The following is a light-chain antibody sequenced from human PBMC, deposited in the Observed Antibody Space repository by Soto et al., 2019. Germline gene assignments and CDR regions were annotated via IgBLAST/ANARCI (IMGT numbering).Light chain of an antibody. CDR1: QSVGASY. J-gene: IGKJ4*01. CDR2: NGS. CDR3: QQYGTSPLT. Sequence: EIVLTQSPGTLSLSPGKRATLSCRASQSVGASYLAWYQQKPGQAPSLLIYNGSRRATGIPDRFSGSGSGTDFTLTISRLEPEDFAVYYCQQYGTSPLTFGGGTKVEIK. V-gene: IGKV3-20*01.